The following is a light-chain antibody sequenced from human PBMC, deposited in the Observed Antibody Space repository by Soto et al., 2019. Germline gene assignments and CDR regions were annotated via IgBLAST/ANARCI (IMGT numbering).Light chain of an antibody. Sequence: QSVLTQPPSASATPGQRVTISCSGSRSNIGSNYVYWYQQLPGTAPKLLIYRNNQRPSGVPDRSSVSKSGTSASLAISGLRCEEAADYYCAGGDDSLSGWVFGGGTKLTVL. J-gene: IGLJ3*02. CDR3: AGGDDSLSGWV. CDR2: RNN. V-gene: IGLV1-47*01. CDR1: RSNIGSNY.